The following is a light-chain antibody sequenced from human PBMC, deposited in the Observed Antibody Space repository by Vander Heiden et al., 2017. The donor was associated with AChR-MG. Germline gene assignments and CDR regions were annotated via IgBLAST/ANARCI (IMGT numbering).Light chain of an antibody. Sequence: DIHMTQSPSSLSASVGDRVTLTCRASQDIRNALAWYQQKPGKAPALLLYATSRLQSGVPSRFSGGGSGTDLTLTISSLQPEDFATYVCQQYYVTPPTFGQGTKLEIK. CDR2: ATS. V-gene: IGKV1-NL1*01. J-gene: IGKJ1*01. CDR1: QDIRNA. CDR3: QQYYVTPPT.